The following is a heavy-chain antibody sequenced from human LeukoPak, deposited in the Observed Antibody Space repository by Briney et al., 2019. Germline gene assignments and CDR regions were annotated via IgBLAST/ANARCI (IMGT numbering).Heavy chain of an antibody. CDR3: AREGYYYMDV. Sequence: PGGSLRLSCAASGFTFNSYAMSWVRQAPGKGLEWVANIKQDGSDEYYVGSVKGRFTISRDNAKNSLYLQMNSLRAEDTAVYYCAREGYYYMDVWGKGTTVTVSS. CDR1: GFTFNSYA. V-gene: IGHV3-7*01. J-gene: IGHJ6*03. CDR2: IKQDGSDE.